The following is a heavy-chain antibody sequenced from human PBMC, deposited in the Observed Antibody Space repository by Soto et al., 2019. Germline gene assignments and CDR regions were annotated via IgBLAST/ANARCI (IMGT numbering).Heavy chain of an antibody. Sequence: SQTLSLTCTVSGGSISSRTYYWGWVRQSPGKGLEWIGSIHYSGSTSYNPSLKSRVTISVDTSKNQFSLKLSSVTAADTAAYYCARQNIVGTKDYYVDVWGKGTTVTVSS. CDR2: IHYSGST. J-gene: IGHJ6*03. V-gene: IGHV4-39*01. CDR1: GGSISSRTYY. CDR3: ARQNIVGTKDYYVDV. D-gene: IGHD5-12*01.